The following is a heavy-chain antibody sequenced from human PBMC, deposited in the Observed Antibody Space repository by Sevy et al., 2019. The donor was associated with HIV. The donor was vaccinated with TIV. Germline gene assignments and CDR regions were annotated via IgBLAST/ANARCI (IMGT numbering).Heavy chain of an antibody. CDR2: ISPVFGTA. CDR1: GGTFSSYA. D-gene: IGHD2-15*01. CDR3: ARQVYCSGGSCHDAFDI. V-gene: IGHV1-69*13. Sequence: ASVKVSCKASGGTFSSYAISWVRQAPGHRLEWMGGISPVFGTANYAQKFQGRVTITADESTSTAYMELSSLRSEDTAVYYCARQVYCSGGSCHDAFDIWGQGTMVTVSS. J-gene: IGHJ3*02.